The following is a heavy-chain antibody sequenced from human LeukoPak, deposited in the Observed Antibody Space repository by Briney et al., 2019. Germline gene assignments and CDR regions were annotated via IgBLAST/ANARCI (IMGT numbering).Heavy chain of an antibody. CDR2: FYNSGST. CDR1: GASISNYY. CDR3: ASRNILAGGFHYFDY. V-gene: IGHV4-4*07. J-gene: IGHJ4*02. D-gene: IGHD3-9*01. Sequence: ASETLSLTCSVSGASISNYYWSWIRQPAGKGLEFIGLFYNSGSTNCNPSLKSRVTMSVDTSKNQFSLKLSPVTAADTAVYYCASRNILAGGFHYFDYWGQGTLVTVSS.